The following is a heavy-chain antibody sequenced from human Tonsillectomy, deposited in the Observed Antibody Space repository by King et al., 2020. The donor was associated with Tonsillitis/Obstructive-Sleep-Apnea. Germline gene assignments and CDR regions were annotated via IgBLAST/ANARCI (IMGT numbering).Heavy chain of an antibody. V-gene: IGHV1-2*02. D-gene: IGHD3-22*01. CDR1: GYIFTDYY. Sequence: VQLVQSGAEVKKPGASVKVSCKASGYIFTDYYLHWMRQAPGQGLEWMGWINPNSGGTKYAQKFQARVTMTRDTSISTAYMELSRLRSDDTAVYYCARAAGGSGGYYYGDYWGQGTLVTVSS. J-gene: IGHJ4*02. CDR3: ARAAGGSGGYYYGDY. CDR2: INPNSGGT.